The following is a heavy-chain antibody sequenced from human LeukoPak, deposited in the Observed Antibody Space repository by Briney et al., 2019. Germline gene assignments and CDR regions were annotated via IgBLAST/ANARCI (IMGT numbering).Heavy chain of an antibody. CDR2: IYYSGTT. V-gene: IGHV4-59*01. D-gene: IGHD2-15*01. CDR1: GGSISSYY. Sequence: SETLSLTCTVSGGSISSYYWSWVRQPPGKGLEWIADIYYSGTTNYNPSLKSRVSMSLDTSRNQFSLRFDSVTAADTAVYFCARANCRGGSCYSAFDIWGQGTMVTVSS. J-gene: IGHJ3*02. CDR3: ARANCRGGSCYSAFDI.